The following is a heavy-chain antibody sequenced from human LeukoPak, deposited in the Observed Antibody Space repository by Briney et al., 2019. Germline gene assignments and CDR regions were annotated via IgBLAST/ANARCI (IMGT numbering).Heavy chain of an antibody. V-gene: IGHV4-61*01. D-gene: IGHD1-26*01. CDR2: IYNGVNT. Sequence: PSETLSLTCTVSGASVSSASYWTWIRPSPGKGVEWIAHIYNGVNTNYNPSLKSRVTISVDTSKNQFSLRLNSVTAADTAVYYCARSRAFNSGAFDPWGQGSLVTVSS. J-gene: IGHJ5*02. CDR3: ARSRAFNSGAFDP. CDR1: GASVSSASY.